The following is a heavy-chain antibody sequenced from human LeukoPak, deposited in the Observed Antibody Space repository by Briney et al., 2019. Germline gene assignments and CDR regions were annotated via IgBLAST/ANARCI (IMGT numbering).Heavy chain of an antibody. CDR3: ASGDLYYYDSSGIYYFDY. D-gene: IGHD3-22*01. CDR2: IIPISGTT. Sequence: GASVKVSCKTSGGTFTSYAITWVRQAPGQGLEWMGKIIPISGTTNYAQKFQGRVTITADESTSTAYMELSSLRFEDTAVYYCASGDLYYYDSSGIYYFDYWGQGTLVTVSS. V-gene: IGHV1-69*13. CDR1: GGTFTSYA. J-gene: IGHJ4*02.